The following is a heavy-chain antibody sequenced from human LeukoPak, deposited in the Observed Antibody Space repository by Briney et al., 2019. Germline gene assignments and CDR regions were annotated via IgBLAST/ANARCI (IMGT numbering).Heavy chain of an antibody. CDR3: AKDLAHSVFLVRGFDY. Sequence: PGGSLRLSCEASGFTFTTYSMTWVRQAPGKGLEWVSIISSGSSAIFSADALKGRFTISRDDAKNLLYLDMNSLRAEDTAVYYCAKDLAHSVFLVRGFDYWGQGTLVTVSS. CDR2: ISSGSSAI. J-gene: IGHJ4*02. V-gene: IGHV3-21*04. CDR1: GFTFTTYS. D-gene: IGHD3-3*01.